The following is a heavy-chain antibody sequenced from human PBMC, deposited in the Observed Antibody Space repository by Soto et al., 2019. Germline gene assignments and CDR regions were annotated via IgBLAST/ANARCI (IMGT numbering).Heavy chain of an antibody. Sequence: SETLSLTCAVYGGSFSGYYWSWIRQPPGKGLEWIGEINHSGSTNYNPSLKSRVTISVDTSKNQFSLKLSSVTAADTAVYYCARGPLWFGGCFDYWGQGTLVTVSS. CDR1: GGSFSGYY. V-gene: IGHV4-34*01. D-gene: IGHD3-10*01. CDR2: INHSGST. CDR3: ARGPLWFGGCFDY. J-gene: IGHJ4*02.